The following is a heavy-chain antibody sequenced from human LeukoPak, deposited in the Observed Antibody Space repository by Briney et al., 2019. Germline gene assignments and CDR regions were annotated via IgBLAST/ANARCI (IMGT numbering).Heavy chain of an antibody. CDR2: INSDGSST. CDR3: ARGFDY. CDR1: GFTFSSYW. J-gene: IGHJ4*02. V-gene: IGHV3-74*01. Sequence: GGSLRLSCAASGFTFSSYWMHWVRQAPGKGLVWVSHINSDGSSTTHADSVKGRFTISRDNAKNTLYLQMNSLRAEDTAVYYCARGFDYWGQGTLVTVSS.